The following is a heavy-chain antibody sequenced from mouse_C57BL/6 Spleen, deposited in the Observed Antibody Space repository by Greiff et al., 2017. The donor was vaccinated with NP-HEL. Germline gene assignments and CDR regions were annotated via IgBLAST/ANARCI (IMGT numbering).Heavy chain of an antibody. D-gene: IGHD1-1*01. CDR1: GFTFSDYG. CDR2: ISSGSSTI. J-gene: IGHJ4*01. V-gene: IGHV5-17*01. CDR3: ARRDYYGSSYVRGYAMDY. Sequence: EVKVVESGGGLVKPGGSLKLSCAASGFTFSDYGMHWVRQAPEKGLEWVAYISSGSSTIYYADTVKGRFTISRDNAKNTLFLQMTSLRSEDTAMYYCARRDYYGSSYVRGYAMDYWGQGTSVTVSS.